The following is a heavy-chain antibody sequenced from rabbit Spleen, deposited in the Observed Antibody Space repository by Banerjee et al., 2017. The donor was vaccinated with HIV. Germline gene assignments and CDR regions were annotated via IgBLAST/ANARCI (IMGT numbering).Heavy chain of an antibody. CDR2: IYPPYDST. J-gene: IGHJ6*01. V-gene: IGHV1S47*01. CDR1: GFSFSNKA. Sequence: EQLLESGGGLVKPEGSLTLTCTASGFSFSNKAVMCWFRQAPGKGLEWIAFIYPPYDSTDYARWVNGRFTISLDSAQNTVFLQMTSLTAADTATYFCAGSRDSDIEFRLWGPGTLVTVS. D-gene: IGHD1-1*01. CDR3: AGSRDSDIEFRL.